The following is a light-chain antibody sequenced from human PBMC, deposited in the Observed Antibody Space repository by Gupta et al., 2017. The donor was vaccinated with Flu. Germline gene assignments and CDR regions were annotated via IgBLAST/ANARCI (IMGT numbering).Light chain of an antibody. CDR3: GTWDMRLKASV. J-gene: IGLJ7*01. CDR2: DDN. V-gene: IGLV1-51*01. Sequence: KVVISCSGTTSNVGSNYVSWYRQLPGQAPNLLIYDDNKRPSGIPERFSGSRSGTSDTLGIDGLQTGDEATYYCGTWDMRLKASVFGGGTEVNVL. CDR1: TSNVGSNY.